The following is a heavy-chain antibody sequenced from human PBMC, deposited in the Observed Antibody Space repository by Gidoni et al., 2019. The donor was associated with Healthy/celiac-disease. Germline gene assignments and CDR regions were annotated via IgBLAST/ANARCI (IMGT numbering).Heavy chain of an antibody. Sequence: QVQLVQSGAEVKKPGASVKVSCTASGYTFTSYYMHWVRQAPGQGLEWMGIINPSGGSTSYAKKFQGRVTMTRDTSTSTVYMELSSLRSEDTAVYYCATRWLQGAFDIWGQGTMVTVSS. J-gene: IGHJ3*02. CDR1: GYTFTSYY. CDR3: ATRWLQGAFDI. D-gene: IGHD5-12*01. V-gene: IGHV1-46*01. CDR2: INPSGGST.